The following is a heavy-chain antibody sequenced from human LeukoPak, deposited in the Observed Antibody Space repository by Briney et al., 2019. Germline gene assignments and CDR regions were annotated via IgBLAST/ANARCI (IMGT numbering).Heavy chain of an antibody. CDR2: IYPGDSDT. D-gene: IGHD5-18*01. CDR3: ARHKKEYSYDFYYYYMDV. V-gene: IGHV5-51*01. J-gene: IGHJ6*03. CDR1: GYSFTSYW. Sequence: GESLKISCKGSGYSFTSYWIGWVRQMPGKGLEWMGIIYPGDSDTRYSPSFQGQVTISADKSISTAYLQWSSLKASDTAMYYCARHKKEYSYDFYYYYMDVWGKGTTVTVSS.